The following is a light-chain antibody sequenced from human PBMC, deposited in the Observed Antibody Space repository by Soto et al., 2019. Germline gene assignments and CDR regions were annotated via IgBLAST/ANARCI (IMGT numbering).Light chain of an antibody. V-gene: IGKV1-39*01. CDR3: QQSYRTPRT. J-gene: IGKJ2*01. Sequence: DIQMTQSPSALSASVGDRVTITCRASQRISTYLNWYQQKPGKAPKLLIYAASSLQSGVPSRFSGSGSGTDFTLSITSLQPEDFATYYCQQSYRTPRTFGKGTKLEIK. CDR1: QRISTY. CDR2: AAS.